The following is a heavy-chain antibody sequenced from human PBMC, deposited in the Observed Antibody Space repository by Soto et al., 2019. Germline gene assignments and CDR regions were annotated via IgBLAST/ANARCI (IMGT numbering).Heavy chain of an antibody. CDR1: GGSIRSDPYY. V-gene: IGHV4-31*01. CDR2: MHFGGTA. CDR3: ARYYFVPGTPSSNLFDY. D-gene: IGHD3-10*02. Sequence: QMQLQESGPRLVKPSQTLSLTCSVSGGSIRSDPYYWGWLRQYPGKGLEWIGYMHFGGTAYYNPFFASPLGVSVDTSKNQFSLRLSSVTAADTAVYYCARYYFVPGTPSSNLFDYWGQGILVTVSS. J-gene: IGHJ4*02.